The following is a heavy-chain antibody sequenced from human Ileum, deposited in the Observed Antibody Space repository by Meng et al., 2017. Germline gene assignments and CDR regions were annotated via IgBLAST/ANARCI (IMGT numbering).Heavy chain of an antibody. CDR2: INHSATT. CDR3: ARSERSVYWYFDL. CDR1: GGSFSAYY. Sequence: QVQLQQWGAGLLRPSETLSLPCGVYGGSFSAYYWTWIRQPPGKGLEWIGEINHSATTYSSPSLMGRVSVSVDTSKNQFSLKLTSVTAADTAVYYCARSERSVYWYFDLWGRGTLVTVSS. D-gene: IGHD1-26*01. J-gene: IGHJ2*01. V-gene: IGHV4-34*01.